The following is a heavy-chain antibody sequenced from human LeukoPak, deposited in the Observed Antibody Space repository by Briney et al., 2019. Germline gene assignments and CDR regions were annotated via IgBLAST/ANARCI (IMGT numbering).Heavy chain of an antibody. CDR3: ARESPELRLGELSSYRFDY. Sequence: PSETLSLTCTVSGGSISSYYWSWIRQPPGKGLEWIGYIYYSGSTNYNPSLKSRVTISVDTSKNQFSLELSSVTAADTAVHYCARESPELRLGELSSYRFDYWGQGSLVTVSS. CDR1: GGSISSYY. J-gene: IGHJ4*02. D-gene: IGHD3-16*02. CDR2: IYYSGST. V-gene: IGHV4-59*01.